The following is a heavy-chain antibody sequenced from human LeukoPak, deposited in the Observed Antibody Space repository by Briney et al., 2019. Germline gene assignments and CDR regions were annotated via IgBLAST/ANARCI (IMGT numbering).Heavy chain of an antibody. CDR2: ISSSGSTR. D-gene: IGHD3-9*01. CDR3: ARGNYDILTGSAMDV. CDR1: GFTFSSYE. J-gene: IGHJ6*03. Sequence: PGGSLGLSCAGSGFTFSSYEMNWVRQAPGKGLEWVSYISSSGSTRYYADSVKGRFTVSRDNAKNSLYLQMNSLRGEDTAVYRCARGNYDILTGSAMDVWGKGTTVTVSS. V-gene: IGHV3-48*03.